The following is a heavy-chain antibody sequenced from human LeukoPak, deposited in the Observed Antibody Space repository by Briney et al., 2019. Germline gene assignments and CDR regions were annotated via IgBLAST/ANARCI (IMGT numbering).Heavy chain of an antibody. CDR1: RLILSRYW. Sequence: HPGGSLRLSCEPSRLILSRYWMTWVRHAPGEGREWVANIKQDGSETFYVDSVKGRITISRDNDKHSLYLQMSSLRAEDTAVYYCARDNGLGGYCSSTSCSHAFDIWGQGTVVTVSS. CDR3: ARDNGLGGYCSSTSCSHAFDI. CDR2: IKQDGSET. D-gene: IGHD2-2*01. J-gene: IGHJ3*02. V-gene: IGHV3-7*01.